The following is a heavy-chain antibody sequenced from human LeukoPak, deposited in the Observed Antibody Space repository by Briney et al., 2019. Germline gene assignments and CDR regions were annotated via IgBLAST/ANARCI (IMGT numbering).Heavy chain of an antibody. CDR2: VSPYNGDT. J-gene: IGHJ5*02. CDR1: GYTFNNYG. D-gene: IGHD3-9*01. CDR3: AKDWHILTGRNCFDP. Sequence: GASVKASCKASGYTFNNYGISWVRQAPGQGLEWMGWVSPYNGDTNYAQKFQGRVTMSTDTSTTTAYMELRSLRFDDTAIYYCAKDWHILTGRNCFDPWGQGTLVTVSS. V-gene: IGHV1-18*01.